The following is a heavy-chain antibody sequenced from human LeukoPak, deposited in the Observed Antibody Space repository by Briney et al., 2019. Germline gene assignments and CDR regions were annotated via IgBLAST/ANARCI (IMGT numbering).Heavy chain of an antibody. Sequence: GGSLRLSCAASGFTFSTYTINWVRQAPGKGLEWVSSISSSGSYIYHADSVKGRFSISRDNAKNSLYLQMNSLRAEDTAVYYCVRGRGVYEHSSIADAGRGYFQHWGQGTLVTVSS. V-gene: IGHV3-21*01. CDR3: VRGRGVYEHSSIADAGRGYFQH. D-gene: IGHD6-13*01. CDR1: GFTFSTYT. CDR2: ISSSGSYI. J-gene: IGHJ1*01.